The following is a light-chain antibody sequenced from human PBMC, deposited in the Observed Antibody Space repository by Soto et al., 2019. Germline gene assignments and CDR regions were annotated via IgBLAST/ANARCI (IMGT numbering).Light chain of an antibody. CDR3: LQHNSYIFT. Sequence: DIQMTQSPSSLSASVGDRVTITCRASQGIRNDLDWYQQKPGKAPKCLIYAASSLHTGVPSRFSGSGSRTAFTLTISNLQPEDFATYFCLQHNSYIFTFGPGTKVDTK. J-gene: IGKJ3*01. CDR2: AAS. CDR1: QGIRND. V-gene: IGKV1-17*02.